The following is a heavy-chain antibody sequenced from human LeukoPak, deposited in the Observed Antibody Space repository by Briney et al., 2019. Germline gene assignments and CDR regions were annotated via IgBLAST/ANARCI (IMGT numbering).Heavy chain of an antibody. D-gene: IGHD3-10*01. CDR2: ISGSGGST. CDR1: GFTFSSYE. J-gene: IGHJ6*03. V-gene: IGHV3-23*01. CDR3: AKEGRGAYYYYYMDV. Sequence: SGGSLRLSCAASGFTFSSYEMNWVRQAPGKGLEWVSAISGSGGSTYYADSVKGRFTISRDNSKNTLYLQMNSLRAEDTAVYYCAKEGRGAYYYYYMDVWGKGTTVTISS.